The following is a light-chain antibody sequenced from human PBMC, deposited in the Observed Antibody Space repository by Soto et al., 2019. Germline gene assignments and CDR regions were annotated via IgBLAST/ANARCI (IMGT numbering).Light chain of an antibody. Sequence: EIVMTQSPDTLSVSPGERNPLSCLARHSVSSNFAWYQQKPCQAPRLLLYGASTRASGIPARFSGSATGTDFTPNSSLLEAEDFAFYCCQQHSRWPITFGQGTRLDIK. CDR1: HSVSSN. J-gene: IGKJ5*01. V-gene: IGKV3-15*01. CDR3: QQHSRWPIT. CDR2: GAS.